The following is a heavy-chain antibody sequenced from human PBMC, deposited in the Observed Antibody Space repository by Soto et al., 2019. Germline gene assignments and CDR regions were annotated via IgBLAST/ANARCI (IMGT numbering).Heavy chain of an antibody. CDR2: IIPIFGTA. CDR3: ARERAATIYYFDY. CDR1: GGTFSSYA. V-gene: IGHV1-69*13. Sequence: SVKVSCKASGGTFSSYAISCVRQAPGQGLEWMGGIIPIFGTANYAQKFQGRVTITADESTSTAYMELSSLRSEDTAVYYCARERAATIYYFDYWGQGTLVTVSS. J-gene: IGHJ4*02. D-gene: IGHD6-25*01.